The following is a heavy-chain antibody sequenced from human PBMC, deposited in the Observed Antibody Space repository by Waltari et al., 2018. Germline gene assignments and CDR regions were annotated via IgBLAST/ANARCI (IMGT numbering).Heavy chain of an antibody. CDR2: ISSSGSTI. D-gene: IGHD6-19*01. V-gene: IGHV3-48*03. CDR3: ARDSPYSSGWYGSVY. CDR1: GFTFSSYE. Sequence: EVQLVESGGGLVQPGGSLRLSCAASGFTFSSYEMNWVRPAQGKGLEWVSYISSSGSTIYYADSVKGRFTISRDNAKNSLYLQMNSLRAEDTAVYYCARDSPYSSGWYGSVYWGQGTLVTVSS. J-gene: IGHJ4*02.